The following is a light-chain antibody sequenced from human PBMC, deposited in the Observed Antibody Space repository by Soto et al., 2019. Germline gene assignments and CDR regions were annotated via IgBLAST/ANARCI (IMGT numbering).Light chain of an antibody. CDR2: DVS. V-gene: IGLV2-14*01. CDR3: AACDDSLNGWV. J-gene: IGLJ3*02. CDR1: SSDVGGYNY. Sequence: QSALTQPASVSGSPGQSITISCTGTSSDVGGYNYVSWYQQHPGKAPKLMIYDVSNRPSGVSNRFSGSKSGTSASLAISGLQSEDEADYNCAACDDSLNGWVFGGGTKLTVL.